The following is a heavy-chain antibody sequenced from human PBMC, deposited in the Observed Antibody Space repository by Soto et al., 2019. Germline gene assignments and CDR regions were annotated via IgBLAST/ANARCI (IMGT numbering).Heavy chain of an antibody. J-gene: IGHJ2*01. V-gene: IGHV3-11*01. Sequence: QVQLAESGGGLVKPGGSLRLSCAASGFTISDYYMSWIRQAPGKGLEWVSYISSRGSTIYYADSVKGRFTISRDNAKNSLYLQMNSLRAEDTAVYYCARAPLPGVSSGYRARYFDLWGRGTLVTVSS. CDR3: ARAPLPGVSSGYRARYFDL. CDR1: GFTISDYY. CDR2: ISSRGSTI. D-gene: IGHD3-22*01.